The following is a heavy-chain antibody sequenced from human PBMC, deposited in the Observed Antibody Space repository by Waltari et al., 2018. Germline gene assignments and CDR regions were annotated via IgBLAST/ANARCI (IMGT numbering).Heavy chain of an antibody. CDR2: IYYSGST. V-gene: IGHV4-61*01. J-gene: IGHJ4*02. Sequence: QVQLQESGPGLVKPSETLSLTCAVSGYSISSGYYWGWIRQPPGKGLEWIGYIYYSGSTNYNPSLKSRVTISVDTSKNQFSLKLSSVTAADTAVYYCARAREMATEIDFDYWGQGTLVTVSS. CDR3: ARAREMATEIDFDY. CDR1: GYSISSGYY. D-gene: IGHD5-12*01.